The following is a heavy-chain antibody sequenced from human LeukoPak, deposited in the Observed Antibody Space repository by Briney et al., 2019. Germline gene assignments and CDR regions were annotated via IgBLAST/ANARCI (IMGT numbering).Heavy chain of an antibody. CDR2: IYYSRSI. J-gene: IGHJ3*02. Sequence: SETLPLTCNVSGGSINSISYYWGWIRQPPGKGLEWIGSIYYSRSIYYNPSLKSRVTISVDTSKNQFSLKLSSVTAADTAVYYCARDAARYYYDSSGYGDAFDIWGQGTMVTVSS. D-gene: IGHD3-22*01. V-gene: IGHV4-39*07. CDR3: ARDAARYYYDSSGYGDAFDI. CDR1: GGSINSISYY.